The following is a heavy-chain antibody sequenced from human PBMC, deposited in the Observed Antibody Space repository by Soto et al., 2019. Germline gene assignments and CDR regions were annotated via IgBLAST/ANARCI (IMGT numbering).Heavy chain of an antibody. Sequence: PSETLSLTCAVSGYSISSGYYWGWIRQPPGKGLEWIGSIYHSGSTYYNPSLKSRVTISVDTSKNQFSLKLSSVTAEDTAVYYCASGGGHSNPWAWGYWGQGNLVTVSS. D-gene: IGHD5-18*01. CDR2: IYHSGST. CDR3: ASGGGHSNPWAWGY. CDR1: GYSISSGYY. J-gene: IGHJ4*02. V-gene: IGHV4-38-2*01.